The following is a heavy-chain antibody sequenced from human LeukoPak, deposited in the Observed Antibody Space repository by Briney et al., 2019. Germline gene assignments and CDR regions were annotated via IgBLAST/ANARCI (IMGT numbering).Heavy chain of an antibody. Sequence: GGSLRRYCSVSTFTLNNNALSWVRQAPGKGLEWVSGSTGSDRFYAKSLKGRVTISRDKSKNLLYLQMNGLRADDTAIYYCATLCEDYIDYWGRGTLVTVYS. CDR3: ATLCEDYIDY. CDR2: STGSDR. V-gene: IGHV3-23*01. J-gene: IGHJ4*02. CDR1: TFTLNNNA.